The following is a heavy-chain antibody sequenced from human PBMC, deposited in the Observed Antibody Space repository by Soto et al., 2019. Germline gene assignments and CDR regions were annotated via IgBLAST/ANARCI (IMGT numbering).Heavy chain of an antibody. CDR2: VYYSGSS. Sequence: SETLSLTCSVSGGSINNNDYYWSWIRQTPGKGLEWIGYVYYSGSSDYIPSLKSRLSMSIDKSKNQFHLKLNPVTAADTATYFCARMSYFYDKWYFDIWGRGTLVTVSS. CDR1: GGSINNNDYY. D-gene: IGHD3-22*01. J-gene: IGHJ2*01. V-gene: IGHV4-30-4*01. CDR3: ARMSYFYDKWYFDI.